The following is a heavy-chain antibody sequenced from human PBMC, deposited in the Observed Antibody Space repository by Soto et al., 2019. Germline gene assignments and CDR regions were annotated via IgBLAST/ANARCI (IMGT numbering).Heavy chain of an antibody. CDR3: AREGIVVVMRENAFDI. V-gene: IGHV1-69*06. J-gene: IGHJ3*02. Sequence: GASVKVSCKASGGTFSSYAISWVRQAPGQGLEWMGGIIPIFGTANYAQKFQGRVTITADKSTSTAYMELSSLRSEDTAVYYCAREGIVVVMRENAFDIWGQGTMVTVS. CDR2: IIPIFGTA. CDR1: GGTFSSYA. D-gene: IGHD3-22*01.